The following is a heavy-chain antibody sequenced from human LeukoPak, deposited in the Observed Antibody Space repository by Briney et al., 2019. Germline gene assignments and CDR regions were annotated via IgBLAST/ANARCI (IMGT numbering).Heavy chain of an antibody. V-gene: IGHV3-48*01. Sequence: GGSLRLSCAASGFTFSSYSMNWVRQAPGKGLEWVSYISSSSTIYYADSVKGRFTISRDSAKNSLYLQMNSLRAEDTAVYYCARDRTYYDFWSGYYTWGQGTLVTVSS. D-gene: IGHD3-3*01. J-gene: IGHJ5*02. CDR2: ISSSSTI. CDR3: ARDRTYYDFWSGYYT. CDR1: GFTFSSYS.